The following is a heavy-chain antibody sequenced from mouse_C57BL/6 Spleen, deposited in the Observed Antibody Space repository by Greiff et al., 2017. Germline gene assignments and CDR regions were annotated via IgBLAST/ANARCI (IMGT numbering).Heavy chain of an antibody. V-gene: IGHV3-1*01. CDR3: AREGVKAYYSNDVTYFDY. J-gene: IGHJ2*01. CDR2: ISYSGST. CDR1: GYSITSGYD. D-gene: IGHD2-5*01. Sequence: ESGPGMVKPSQSLSLTCTVTGYSITSGYDWHWIRHFPGNKLEWMGYISYSGSTNYNPTLKSRISITHDTSKNHFFLKLNSVTTEDTATYYCAREGVKAYYSNDVTYFDYWGQGTTLTVSS.